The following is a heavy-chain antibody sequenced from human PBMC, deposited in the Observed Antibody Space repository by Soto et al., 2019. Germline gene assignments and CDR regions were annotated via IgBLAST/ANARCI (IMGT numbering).Heavy chain of an antibody. CDR3: AKDYGTKHYDFWSGYSHAPFDY. V-gene: IGHV3-23*01. Sequence: PGGSLRLSCAASGFTFSSYAMSWVRQAPGKGLEWVSAISGSGGSTYYADSVKGRFTISRDNSKNTLYLQMNSLRAEDTAVYYCAKDYGTKHYDFWSGYSHAPFDYWGQGTLVTVSS. CDR2: ISGSGGST. CDR1: GFTFSSYA. J-gene: IGHJ4*02. D-gene: IGHD3-3*01.